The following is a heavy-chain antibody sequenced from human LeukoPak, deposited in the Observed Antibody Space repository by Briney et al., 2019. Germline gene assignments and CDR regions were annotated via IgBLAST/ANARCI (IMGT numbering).Heavy chain of an antibody. CDR2: ISSSSSTI. D-gene: IGHD3-3*01. CDR1: GFTFSSYS. Sequence: GGSLRLSCAASGFTFSSYSMNWVRQAPGKRLEWVSYISSSSSTIYYADSVKGRFTISRDNAKNSLYLQMNSLRAEDTAVYYCARDSLLRFLEWSYYYYGMDVWGQGTTVTVSS. V-gene: IGHV3-48*01. CDR3: ARDSLLRFLEWSYYYYGMDV. J-gene: IGHJ6*02.